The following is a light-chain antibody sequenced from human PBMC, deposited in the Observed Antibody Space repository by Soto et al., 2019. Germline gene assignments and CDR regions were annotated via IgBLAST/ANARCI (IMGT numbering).Light chain of an antibody. CDR2: DAS. J-gene: IGKJ1*01. Sequence: EIVLTQSPATLSLSPGERATLSCRASQSVSSYLAWYQQKPGQAPRLLIYDASNRATGIPARFSGSGSGTDVTLTISSLDPEDFAVYYCQQRSNWPRTFGQGTKVEIK. V-gene: IGKV3-11*01. CDR1: QSVSSY. CDR3: QQRSNWPRT.